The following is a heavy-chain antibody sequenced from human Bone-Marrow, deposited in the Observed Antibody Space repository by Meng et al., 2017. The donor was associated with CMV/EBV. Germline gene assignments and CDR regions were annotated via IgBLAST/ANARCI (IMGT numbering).Heavy chain of an antibody. CDR2: ISYDGSNK. D-gene: IGHD1-1*01. CDR3: AKDWNQSYGMDV. CDR1: GFTFSSYA. J-gene: IGHJ6*02. V-gene: IGHV3-30-3*02. Sequence: GGSLRLFCAASGFTFSSYAMHWVRQAPGKGLEWVAVISYDGSNKYYADSVKGRFTISRDNSKNTLFLQMNSLRAEDTAVYYCAKDWNQSYGMDVWGQGTTVTVSS.